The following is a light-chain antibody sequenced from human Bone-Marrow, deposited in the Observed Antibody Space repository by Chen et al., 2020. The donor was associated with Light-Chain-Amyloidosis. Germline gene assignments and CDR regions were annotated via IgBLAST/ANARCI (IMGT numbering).Light chain of an antibody. CDR1: SGGFGGDNF. CDR2: DVD. CDR3: SSYTTTSTPSYV. Sequence: QSALTQPASVSGSLGQSSTISCTGTSGGFGGDNFVSWYQQHSGKAPKLIIYDVDNRPSGVSDRFSASKSDDTASLTISRLQPEDEADYYCSSYTTTSTPSYVFGTGTKVTVL. J-gene: IGLJ1*01. V-gene: IGLV2-14*03.